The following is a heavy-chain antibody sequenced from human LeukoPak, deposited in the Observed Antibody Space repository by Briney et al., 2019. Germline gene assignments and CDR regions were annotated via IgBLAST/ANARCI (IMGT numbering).Heavy chain of an antibody. CDR1: GLSFSSLW. D-gene: IGHD5-24*01. V-gene: IGHV3-7*01. CDR3: AKDWRDGYDYSFDH. J-gene: IGHJ4*02. Sequence: GGSLRLSCVASGLSFSSLWMSWARQAPGKGLEWVANIKEDGSEKYYVDSVKGRFTISRDNSKNTLYLQMNSLRAEDTAVYYCAKDWRDGYDYSFDHWGQGTLVTVSS. CDR2: IKEDGSEK.